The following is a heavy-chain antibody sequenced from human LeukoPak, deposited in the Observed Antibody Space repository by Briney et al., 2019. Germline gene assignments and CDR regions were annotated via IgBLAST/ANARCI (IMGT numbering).Heavy chain of an antibody. Sequence: SETLSLTCTVSGGSISSYYWSWIRQPPGKGLEWIGHIYFSGSTSYNPSLKSRVTISVDTSRNQFSLKLRSVTAADTAVYYCARMPPYQMLRDIVGDTGDKWGQGTLVTVSS. CDR2: IYFSGST. CDR1: GGSISSYY. CDR3: ARMPPYQMLRDIVGDTGDK. D-gene: IGHD1-26*01. V-gene: IGHV4-59*08. J-gene: IGHJ4*02.